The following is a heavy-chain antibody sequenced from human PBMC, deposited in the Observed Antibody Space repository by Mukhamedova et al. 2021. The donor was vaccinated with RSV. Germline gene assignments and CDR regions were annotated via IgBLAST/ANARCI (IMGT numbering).Heavy chain of an antibody. Sequence: GEIYQRGSSNYNPSLKNRVTIWLDKPKNQFSLKMSSVTAADTAGYYGAREGRVRYGYGYQDAFDIWGQGTRVTASS. CDR2: IYQRGSS. V-gene: IGHV4-4*02. D-gene: IGHD5-18*01. CDR3: AREGRVRYGYGYQDAFDI. J-gene: IGHJ3*02.